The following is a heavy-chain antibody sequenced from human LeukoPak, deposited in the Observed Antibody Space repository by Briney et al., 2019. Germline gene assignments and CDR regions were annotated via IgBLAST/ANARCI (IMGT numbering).Heavy chain of an antibody. D-gene: IGHD5-18*01. CDR1: GFTVSHYY. CDR3: ARDVSYGSFDY. V-gene: IGHV3-53*01. J-gene: IGHJ4*02. CDR2: IYSSGNT. Sequence: GGSLRLSCAASGFTVSHYYMTWVRRAPGKGLEWVSVIYSSGNTYYADSVKGRFTISRDNAKNSLYLQMNSLRAEDTALYYCARDVSYGSFDYWGQGTLVTVSS.